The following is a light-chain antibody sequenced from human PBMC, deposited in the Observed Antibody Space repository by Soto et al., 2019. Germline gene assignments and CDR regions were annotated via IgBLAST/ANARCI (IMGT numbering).Light chain of an antibody. Sequence: EIVLTQSPGTLSLSPGARATLSCMASQSVSSSLAWYQQKPGQAPRLLIYAASTRATGIPARFSGTGSGTEFTLTISSLQSEDFALYYCQQYNNWPLTFGQGTKVDNK. CDR1: QSVSSS. V-gene: IGKV3-15*01. J-gene: IGKJ1*01. CDR3: QQYNNWPLT. CDR2: AAS.